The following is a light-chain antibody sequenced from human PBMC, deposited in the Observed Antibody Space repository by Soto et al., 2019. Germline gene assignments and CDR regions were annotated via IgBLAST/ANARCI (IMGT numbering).Light chain of an antibody. CDR2: GAS. Sequence: EIVMTQSPASLSVSPGDGATLSCWASQSVASIVAWYQQKPGQGPRLLIHGASTRAAGVPARFSGSGSGTDFTLTITSRQSKDFAVSSCQRYHNWTPQYTFGQGTKLQIK. V-gene: IGKV3-15*01. J-gene: IGKJ2*01. CDR3: QRYHNWTPQYT. CDR1: QSVASI.